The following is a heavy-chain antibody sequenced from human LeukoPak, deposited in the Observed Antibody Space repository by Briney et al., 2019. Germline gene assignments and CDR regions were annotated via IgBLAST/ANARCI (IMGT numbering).Heavy chain of an antibody. CDR1: GDTFSSYA. V-gene: IGHV1-46*01. CDR3: ARIRDGYNDAYDI. J-gene: IGHJ3*02. Sequence: ASVKVSCKASGDTFSSYAISWVRQAPGQGLEWMGLINPGGANTNYAQNFQGRVTMTRDTSTSTVYMELSSLRSEDTAIYYCARIRDGYNDAYDIWGQGTVVTVPS. CDR2: INPGGANT. D-gene: IGHD5-24*01.